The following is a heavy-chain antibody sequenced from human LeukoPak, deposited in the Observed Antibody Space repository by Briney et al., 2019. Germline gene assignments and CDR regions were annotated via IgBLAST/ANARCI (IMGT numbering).Heavy chain of an antibody. CDR2: ISGSGGIT. Sequence: GGSLRLSCEASGFIFSSHAMNWVRQAPGKGLEWVSVISGSGGITYYADSVKGRFTISRDNSKNTLYLQMNSLRAEDTAVYYCAKNKWRFLEWLGAFDIWGQGTMVTVSS. J-gene: IGHJ3*02. V-gene: IGHV3-23*01. CDR1: GFIFSSHA. D-gene: IGHD3-3*01. CDR3: AKNKWRFLEWLGAFDI.